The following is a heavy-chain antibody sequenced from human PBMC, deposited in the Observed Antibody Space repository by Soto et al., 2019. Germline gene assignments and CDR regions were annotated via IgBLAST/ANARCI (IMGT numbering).Heavy chain of an antibody. J-gene: IGHJ4*02. Sequence: QVQLVESGGGVVQPGRSLRLSCAASGFTFSSYGMHWVRQAPGKGLEWVAVIWYDGSNKYYADSVKGRFTISRDNSKNTLYLQMNGLRAEDTAVYYCARDRGSYGGNPLDYWGQGTLVTVSS. V-gene: IGHV3-33*01. D-gene: IGHD4-17*01. CDR3: ARDRGSYGGNPLDY. CDR2: IWYDGSNK. CDR1: GFTFSSYG.